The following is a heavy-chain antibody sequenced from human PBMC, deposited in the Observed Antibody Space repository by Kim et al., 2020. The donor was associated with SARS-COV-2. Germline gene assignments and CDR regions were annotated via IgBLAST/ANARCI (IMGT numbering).Heavy chain of an antibody. J-gene: IGHJ6*02. V-gene: IGHV1-2*02. CDR1: GYTFTGYY. CDR2: INPNSGGT. Sequence: ASVKVSCKASGYTFTGYYMHWVRQAPGQGLEWMGWINPNSGGTNYAQKFQGRVTMTRDTSISTAYMELSRLRSDDTAVYYCARDPGANYYDSSLSPFVPDYYYYYGMDVWGQGTTVTVSS. D-gene: IGHD3-22*01. CDR3: ARDPGANYYDSSLSPFVPDYYYYYGMDV.